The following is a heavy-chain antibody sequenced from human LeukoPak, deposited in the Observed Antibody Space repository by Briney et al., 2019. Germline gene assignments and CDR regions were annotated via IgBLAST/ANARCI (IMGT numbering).Heavy chain of an antibody. Sequence: GASVKVSCKASGYTFTGYYMHWVRQAPGQGLEWMGIINPSGGSTSYAQKFQGRATMTRDMSTSTVYMELSSLRSEDTAVYYCARAGGDYYDSSGPPGYWGQGTLVTVSS. CDR2: INPSGGST. V-gene: IGHV1-46*01. CDR1: GYTFTGYY. J-gene: IGHJ4*02. D-gene: IGHD3-22*01. CDR3: ARAGGDYYDSSGPPGY.